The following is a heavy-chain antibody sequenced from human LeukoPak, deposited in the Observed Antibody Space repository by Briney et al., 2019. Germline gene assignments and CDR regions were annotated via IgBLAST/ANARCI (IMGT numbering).Heavy chain of an antibody. V-gene: IGHV3-7*01. CDR1: GFTFSSYW. CDR3: ARRRSRGYKDDAFDI. J-gene: IGHJ3*02. CDR2: IKEDGSEK. D-gene: IGHD3-22*01. Sequence: PGGSLRLSCAASGFTFSSYWMNWVRQAPGKGLEWVANIKEDGSEKYYVDSVKGRFTISRDNAKNSLYLQMKSMRDEDTAVYYCARRRSRGYKDDAFDIWGQGTIVTVSS.